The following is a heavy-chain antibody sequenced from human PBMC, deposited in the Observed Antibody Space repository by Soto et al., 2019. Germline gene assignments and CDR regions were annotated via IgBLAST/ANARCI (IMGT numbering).Heavy chain of an antibody. J-gene: IGHJ4*02. CDR1: GYGFTTCG. V-gene: IGHV1-18*01. CDR2: ISAHNGNT. D-gene: IGHD1-1*01. CDR3: ARGRYGDY. Sequence: QVHLVQSGAEVKKPGASVKVSCKGSGYGFTTCGITWVRQAPGQGLEWMAWISAHNGNTNYAQKLQGRVTVTRDTSTSTAYMELRSLRSDDTAVYYCARGRYGDYWGQGALVTVSS.